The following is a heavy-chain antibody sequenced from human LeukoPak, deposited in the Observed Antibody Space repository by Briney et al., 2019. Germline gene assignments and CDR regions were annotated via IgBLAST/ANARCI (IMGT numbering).Heavy chain of an antibody. D-gene: IGHD4-23*01. CDR2: ISSGGDYL. V-gene: IGHV3-21*01. J-gene: IGHJ4*02. CDR3: ARDPGVVTGLFDY. Sequence: GGSLRLSCAASGFTFSNYGLTWVRQAPGKGLEWVSYISSGGDYLYYADSVEGRFTISRDNSKNTLYLQTNSLRAEDTAVYYCARDPGVVTGLFDYWGQGTLVTVSS. CDR1: GFTFSNYG.